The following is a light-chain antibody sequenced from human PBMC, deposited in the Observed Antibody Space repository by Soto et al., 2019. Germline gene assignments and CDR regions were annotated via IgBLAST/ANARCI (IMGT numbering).Light chain of an antibody. CDR1: QNIGDY. CDR3: QQTFSKQIS. J-gene: IGKJ4*02. Sequence: DIQMTQSPPSLSASAGDIVTITCRASQNIGDYLSWYQQRPGKAPKLLIYSSSILHIAASSRCSGGGSGRDFTLNISDLQPEDFASYYCQQTFSKQISLGGGTTVESK. V-gene: IGKV1-39*01. CDR2: SSS.